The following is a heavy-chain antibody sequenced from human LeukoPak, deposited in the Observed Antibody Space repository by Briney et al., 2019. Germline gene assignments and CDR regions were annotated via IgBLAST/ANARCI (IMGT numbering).Heavy chain of an antibody. CDR3: ARPQGFGGWPNWFDL. CDR1: GGSISTSSYT. J-gene: IGHJ5*02. Sequence: PSETLSLTCTVSGGSISTSSYTWIWIRQPPGKELKYIGYCYYSGNTDYHPSLKSRRTISVDTSKDQFSLKLNSVTPADTAMYFCARPQGFGGWPNWFDLGGRGTVV. V-gene: IGHV4-61*05. CDR2: CYYSGNT. D-gene: IGHD6-19*01.